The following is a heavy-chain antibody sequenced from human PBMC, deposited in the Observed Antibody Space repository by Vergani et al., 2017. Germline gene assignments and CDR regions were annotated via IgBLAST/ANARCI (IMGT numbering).Heavy chain of an antibody. Sequence: QVQLVQSGAEVKKPGSSVKVSCKASGGTFSSYTISWVRQAPGQGLEWMGRIIPIFGTANYAQKFQGRVTITADESTSTAYMELSSLRSEDTAVYYCARVVVPAAILGYYYYYMDVWGKGTTVTVSS. D-gene: IGHD2-2*02. CDR2: IIPIFGTA. CDR1: GGTFSSYT. J-gene: IGHJ6*03. V-gene: IGHV1-69*08. CDR3: ARVVVPAAILGYYYYYMDV.